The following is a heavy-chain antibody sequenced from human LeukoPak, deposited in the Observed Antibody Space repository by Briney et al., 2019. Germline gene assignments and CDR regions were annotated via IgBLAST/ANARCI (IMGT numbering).Heavy chain of an antibody. CDR1: GYTFTSYD. D-gene: IGHD1-26*01. Sequence: ASVKVSCKASGYTFTSYDINWVRQATGQGLEWMGWMNPNSGNTGYAQKFQGRVTITRNTSISTAYMELRSLRSEDTAVYYCARDLGSYYFDYWGQGTLVTVSS. CDR3: ARDLGSYYFDY. V-gene: IGHV1-8*03. CDR2: MNPNSGNT. J-gene: IGHJ4*02.